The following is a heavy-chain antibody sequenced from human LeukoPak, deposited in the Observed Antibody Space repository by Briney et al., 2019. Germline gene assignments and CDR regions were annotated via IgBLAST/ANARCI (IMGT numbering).Heavy chain of an antibody. CDR3: VQTTGWPGFDY. Sequence: SETLSLICTTSGLPISRFFWNWVRQPPGKGLEWIGNIYDGVPTFFNPSLKSRATISVDTSKGQFSLQLASVTAADTAVYYCVQTTGWPGFDYWGQGILVTVSS. CDR2: IYDGVPT. J-gene: IGHJ4*02. CDR1: GLPISRFF. D-gene: IGHD6-19*01. V-gene: IGHV4-4*09.